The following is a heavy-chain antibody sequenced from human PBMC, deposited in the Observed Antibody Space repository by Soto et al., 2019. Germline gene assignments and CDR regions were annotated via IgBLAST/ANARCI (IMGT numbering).Heavy chain of an antibody. D-gene: IGHD1-26*01. CDR2: IKSKTDGGTT. Sequence: EVQLVESGGGLVKPGGSLRLSCAASGFTFSNAWMNWVRQAPGKGLEWVGRIKSKTDGGTTDYAAPVKGRFTISRDDSNNTLYLQMNSLKTEDTAVYYCTTEPGGATLFDYWGQGTLVTVSS. CDR3: TTEPGGATLFDY. V-gene: IGHV3-15*07. CDR1: GFTFSNAW. J-gene: IGHJ4*02.